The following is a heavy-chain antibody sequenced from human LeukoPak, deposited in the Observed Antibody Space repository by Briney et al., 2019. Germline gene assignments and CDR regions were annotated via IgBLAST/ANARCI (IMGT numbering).Heavy chain of an antibody. CDR1: GGSFSGYY. D-gene: IGHD6-19*01. CDR3: ARGVRTVARFDY. Sequence: SETLSLTCAVYGGSFSGYYWSWIRQPPGKGLEWIGEINHSGSTNYNPSLKSRVTISVDTSKNQFSLKLSSVTAADTVVYYCARGVRTVARFDYWGQGTLVTVSS. V-gene: IGHV4-34*01. J-gene: IGHJ4*02. CDR2: INHSGST.